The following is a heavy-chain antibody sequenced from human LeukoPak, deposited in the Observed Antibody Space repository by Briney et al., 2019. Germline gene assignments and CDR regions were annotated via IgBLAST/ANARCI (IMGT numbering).Heavy chain of an antibody. CDR3: AKDRPNYHESNGHYYRPNGDY. CDR2: LRSSGDKT. Sequence: GGSLRLSCAASGFTFSTYAMSWVRQAPGEGLEWVSSLRSSGDKTFSEDTVKDRFTISRDNSKNTLYLLISRLRAEDTAVYYCAKDRPNYHESNGHYYRPNGDYWGEGTLVTVSS. J-gene: IGHJ4*02. CDR1: GFTFSTYA. D-gene: IGHD3-22*01. V-gene: IGHV3-23*01.